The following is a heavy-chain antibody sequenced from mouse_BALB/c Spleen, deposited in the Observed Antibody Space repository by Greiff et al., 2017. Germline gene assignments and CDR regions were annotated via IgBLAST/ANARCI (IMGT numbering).Heavy chain of an antibody. CDR3: ARLLRLPYAMDY. Sequence: VQLQQSGAELVKPGASVKLSCTASGFNIKDTYMHWVKQRPEQGLEWIGRIDPANGNTKYGPKFQGKATITADTSSNTAYLQLSSLTSEDTAVYYCARLLRLPYAMDYWGQGTSVTVSS. CDR2: IDPANGNT. V-gene: IGHV14-3*02. D-gene: IGHD1-2*01. J-gene: IGHJ4*01. CDR1: GFNIKDTY.